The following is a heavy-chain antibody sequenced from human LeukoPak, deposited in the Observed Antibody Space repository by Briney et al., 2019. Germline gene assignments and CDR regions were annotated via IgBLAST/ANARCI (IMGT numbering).Heavy chain of an antibody. CDR2: IAIDSGNT. CDR1: GFTFSDYS. CDR3: ARDYKYDFDN. Sequence: GGSLRLSCAASGFTFSDYSMNWVRQPPGKGLEWISYIAIDSGNTNYADSVKGRFTISGDKAKNSLYLQMNSLRVEDTAVYYCARDYKYDFDNWGQGTLVTVSS. V-gene: IGHV3-48*01. J-gene: IGHJ4*02. D-gene: IGHD5-24*01.